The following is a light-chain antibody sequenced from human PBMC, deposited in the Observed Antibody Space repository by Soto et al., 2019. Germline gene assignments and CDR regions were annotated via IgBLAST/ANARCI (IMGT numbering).Light chain of an antibody. CDR3: SSYTSSSPRV. V-gene: IGLV2-14*02. CDR2: EVS. CDR1: SSDVGNFNL. J-gene: IGLJ3*02. Sequence: QSALTQPASVSGSPGQSITISCTGTSSDVGNFNLVSWYQHHPGKAPKLMIYEVSNRPSGVSNRFSGSKSGNTASLTISGLQAEDEADYYCSSYTSSSPRVFGGGTKVTVL.